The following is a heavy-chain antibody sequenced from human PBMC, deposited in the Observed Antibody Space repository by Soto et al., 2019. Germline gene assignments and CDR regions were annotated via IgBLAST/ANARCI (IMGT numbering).Heavy chain of an antibody. CDR1: GGSISSSNW. J-gene: IGHJ6*02. D-gene: IGHD3-22*01. CDR2: IYHSGST. Sequence: PSETLSLTCAVSGGSISSSNWRSWVRQPPGKGLEWIGEIYHSGSTNYNPSLKSRVTISVDKSKNQFSLKLSSVTAADTAVYYCASAAGRTYYYDSSRYRNYRMDVWGQGATVTVSS. CDR3: ASAAGRTYYYDSSRYRNYRMDV. V-gene: IGHV4-4*02.